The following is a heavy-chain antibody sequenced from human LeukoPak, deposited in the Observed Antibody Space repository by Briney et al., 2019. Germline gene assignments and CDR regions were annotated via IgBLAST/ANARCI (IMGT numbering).Heavy chain of an antibody. D-gene: IGHD4-17*01. CDR3: ARAGGLRGAFDI. V-gene: IGHV3-20*04. CDR1: GFTFSNAW. CDR2: INWNGGST. J-gene: IGHJ3*02. Sequence: AGGSLRLSCAASGFTFSNAWMSWVRQAPGKGLEWVSGINWNGGSTGYADSVKGRFTISRDNAKDSLYLQMNSLRAEDTALYYCARAGGLRGAFDIWGQGTMVTVSS.